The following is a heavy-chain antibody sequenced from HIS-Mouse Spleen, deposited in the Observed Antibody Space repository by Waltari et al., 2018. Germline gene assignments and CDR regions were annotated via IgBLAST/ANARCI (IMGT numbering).Heavy chain of an antibody. J-gene: IGHJ2*01. CDR1: GGSISSSSYY. CDR2: ICYSGST. D-gene: IGHD6-13*01. V-gene: IGHV4-39*07. Sequence: QLQLQESGPGLVKPSETLSLTCTVSGGSISSSSYYWGGIRQPPGKGLEWIGSICYSGSTSYNPSLKSRVTISVDTSKNQVSLKLSAVTAADTAVYYGAREIPYSSSWYDWYFDLWGRGTLVTVSS. CDR3: AREIPYSSSWYDWYFDL.